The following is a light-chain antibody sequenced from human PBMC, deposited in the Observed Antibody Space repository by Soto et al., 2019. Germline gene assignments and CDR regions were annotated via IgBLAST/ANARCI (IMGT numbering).Light chain of an antibody. V-gene: IGLV2-14*01. J-gene: IGLJ2*01. CDR2: DVS. CDR1: SSDVGGYNY. Sequence: QSVLTQPASVAGSPGQSITISCTGTSSDVGGYNYVSWYQQHPGKAPTLMIYDVSNRPSGVSNRFSGSKSGNTASLTISGLQAEDEADYYCSSYTSSSIPVVCGGVTKVTVL. CDR3: SSYTSSSIPVV.